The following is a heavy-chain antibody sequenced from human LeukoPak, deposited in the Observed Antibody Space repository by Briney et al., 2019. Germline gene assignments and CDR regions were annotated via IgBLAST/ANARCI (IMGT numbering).Heavy chain of an antibody. CDR2: IYYSGST. D-gene: IGHD3-3*01. V-gene: IGHV4-59*01. Sequence: SETLSLTCTVSGGYISNYYWIWIRQSPGKGLEWIGHIYYSGSTNYNPSLKSRVTISVDTSKNQFSLKLSSVTAADTAVYYCARGRFLGWYFDLWGRGTLVTVSS. CDR3: ARGRFLGWYFDL. J-gene: IGHJ2*01. CDR1: GGYISNYY.